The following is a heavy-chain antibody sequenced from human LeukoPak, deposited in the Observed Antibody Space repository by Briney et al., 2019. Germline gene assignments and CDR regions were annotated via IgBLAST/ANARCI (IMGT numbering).Heavy chain of an antibody. CDR1: GYTFTKYG. Sequence: AAVTVSCQTSGYTFTKYGSRWVRQAPGLGLEWMGCISAYNGNTNDAQMVQGRVTMTTDTSTSTAYMELRSLRFCDWAVYYCARDQSVRLLQTSSTYFKHVFAIWGQGSMVTVSS. CDR3: ARDQSVRLLQTSSTYFKHVFAI. CDR2: ISAYNGNT. J-gene: IGHJ3*02. V-gene: IGHV1-18*01. D-gene: IGHD6-13*01.